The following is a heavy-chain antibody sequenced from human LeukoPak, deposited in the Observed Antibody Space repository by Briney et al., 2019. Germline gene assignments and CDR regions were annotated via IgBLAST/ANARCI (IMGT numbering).Heavy chain of an antibody. V-gene: IGHV1-69*13. CDR3: ARDSGCSSTSCYASNSYYYGMDV. Sequence: ASVKVSCKASGGTFSSYAISWVRQAPGQGLEWMGGIIPIFGTANYAQKFQGRVTITADESTSTAYMELSSLRSEDTAAYYCARDSGCSSTSCYASNSYYYGMDVWGQGTTVTVSS. CDR2: IIPIFGTA. J-gene: IGHJ6*02. D-gene: IGHD2-2*01. CDR1: GGTFSSYA.